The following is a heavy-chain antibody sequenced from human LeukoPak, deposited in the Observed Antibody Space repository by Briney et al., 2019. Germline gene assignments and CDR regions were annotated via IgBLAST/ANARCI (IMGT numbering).Heavy chain of an antibody. V-gene: IGHV3-48*01. CDR3: VRGSLASGVVVYYYYYLDV. J-gene: IGHJ6*03. CDR2: ISASRDIT. Sequence: GGSLRLSCAASGFNYSSYTMNWVRQAPGMGLEWLSYISASRDITYYADSVKGRFTISRDNAKHSLYLQMNSLRAEDAAVYYCVRGSLASGVVVYYYYYLDVWGRGTTVTVSS. D-gene: IGHD3-3*01. CDR1: GFNYSSYT.